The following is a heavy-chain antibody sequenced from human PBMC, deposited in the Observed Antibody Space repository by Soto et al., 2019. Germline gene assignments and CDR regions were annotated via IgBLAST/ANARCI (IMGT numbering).Heavy chain of an antibody. CDR3: ARSQLVYYYYGMDV. D-gene: IGHD6-6*01. Sequence: EVQLVESGGGLIQPGGSLRLSCAASGFTVSSNYMSWVRQAPGKGLEWVSVIYSGGSTYYADSVKGRFTISRDNSKNTLDLQMNSLRAEDTAVYYCARSQLVYYYYGMDVWGQGTTVTVSS. J-gene: IGHJ6*02. CDR1: GFTVSSNY. V-gene: IGHV3-53*01. CDR2: IYSGGST.